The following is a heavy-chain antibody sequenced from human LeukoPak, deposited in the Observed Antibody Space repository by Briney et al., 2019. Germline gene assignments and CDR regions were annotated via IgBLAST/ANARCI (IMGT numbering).Heavy chain of an antibody. CDR3: ARGGFFAPFDY. D-gene: IGHD5-12*01. CDR2: MYHSGRI. J-gene: IGHJ4*02. V-gene: IGHV4-4*02. CDR1: GDSISNDNW. Sequence: SETLSLTCTVSGDSISNDNWSSWVRQPPGKGLARPGEMYHSGRINYNPSLKSRVTISVEKSKNYLSLNLTSVTAADTALYYCARGGFFAPFDYWVQGTLVTVSS.